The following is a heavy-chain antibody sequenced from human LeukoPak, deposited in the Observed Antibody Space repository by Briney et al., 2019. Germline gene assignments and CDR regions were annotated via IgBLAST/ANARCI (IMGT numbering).Heavy chain of an antibody. J-gene: IGHJ3*02. CDR2: IYSGGST. Sequence: PGGSLRLSCAASGFTVSSDYMSWVRQPPGKGLEWVSVIYSGGSTNYADSVKGRFTISRDNSKNTLHLQMNSLRVGDTAVYYCARGQSYYEAFDIWGQGTMATVSS. V-gene: IGHV3-53*03. D-gene: IGHD1-26*01. CDR1: GFTVSSDY. CDR3: ARGQSYYEAFDI.